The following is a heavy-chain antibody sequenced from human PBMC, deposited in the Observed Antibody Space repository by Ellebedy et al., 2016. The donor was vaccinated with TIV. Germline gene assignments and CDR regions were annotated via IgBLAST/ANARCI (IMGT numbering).Heavy chain of an antibody. CDR1: GFTFDDYT. CDR2: ISLISVNI. Sequence: SLKISCVASGFTFDDYTMQWVRQAPGKGLEWVSGISLISVNIDYVDSVKGRFTISRDNAKNSLYLQMNSLRAEDTALYYCARSRSQQPIDYWGQGTLITVSS. J-gene: IGHJ4*02. D-gene: IGHD6-13*01. CDR3: ARSRSQQPIDY. V-gene: IGHV3-9*01.